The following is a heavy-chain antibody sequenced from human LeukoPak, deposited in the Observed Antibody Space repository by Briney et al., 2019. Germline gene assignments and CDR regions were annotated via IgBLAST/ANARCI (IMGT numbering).Heavy chain of an antibody. CDR1: GGSIRSGYY. Sequence: TLSLTFTVSGGSIRSGYYWTWIRQPPGKGLEWMGFISYTGNTYYKSSLKSRITMSVDTSKSHFSLNLSSVTAAATAVYYCARGPSFGSTSRFDLWGRGTLVTVSS. J-gene: IGHJ2*01. CDR3: ARGPSFGSTSRFDL. CDR2: ISYTGNT. D-gene: IGHD6-13*01. V-gene: IGHV4-31*03.